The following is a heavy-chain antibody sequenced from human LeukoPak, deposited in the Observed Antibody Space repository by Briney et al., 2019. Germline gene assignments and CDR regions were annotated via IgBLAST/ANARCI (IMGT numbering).Heavy chain of an antibody. D-gene: IGHD1-26*01. CDR2: IYYSGST. CDR3: ARHSGGSYYVDY. Sequence: SETLSLTCTVSGGSISSSSYYWGWIRQPPGKGLEWIGSIYYSGSTYYNPSLKSRVTISVDTSENQFSLKLSSVTAADTAVYYCARHSGGSYYVDYWGQGTLVTVSS. J-gene: IGHJ4*02. CDR1: GGSISSSSYY. V-gene: IGHV4-39*01.